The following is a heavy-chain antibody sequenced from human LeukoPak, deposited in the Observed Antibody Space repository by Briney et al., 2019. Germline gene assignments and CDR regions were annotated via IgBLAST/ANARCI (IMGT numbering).Heavy chain of an antibody. CDR3: ARDLQGSYYYGMDV. D-gene: IGHD2-15*01. V-gene: IGHV3-48*01. Sequence: PGRSLRLSCADSGFTFSRYSMNWARQAPGKGLEWVSYISSNSNTIYYADSVKGRFTISRDNGKNSLYLQMNSLRAEDTAVYYCARDLQGSYYYGMDVWGQGTTVIVSS. CDR1: GFTFSRYS. J-gene: IGHJ6*02. CDR2: ISSNSNTI.